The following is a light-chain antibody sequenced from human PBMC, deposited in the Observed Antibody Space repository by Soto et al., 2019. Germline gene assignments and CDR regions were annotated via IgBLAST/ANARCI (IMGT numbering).Light chain of an antibody. J-gene: IGLJ1*01. Sequence: SELTHVGYVSRSPGRAIPITRNGTSNDVGGYNLVSWYQQHPGKAPKLIIYEVTKRPSGVSNRFSGSKSGNTASLTISGLQAEDEADYSCFSYAGNSGVFGTGTKATVL. CDR2: EVT. CDR3: FSYAGNSGV. V-gene: IGLV2-23*02. CDR1: SNDVGGYNL.